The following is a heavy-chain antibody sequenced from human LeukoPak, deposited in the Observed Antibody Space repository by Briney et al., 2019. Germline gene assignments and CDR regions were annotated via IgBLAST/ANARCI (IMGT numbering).Heavy chain of an antibody. CDR2: IIPIFGTA. D-gene: IGHD3-9*01. V-gene: IGHV1-69*13. CDR3: ARDSPPGSASDDILTGYQPPRDYGMDV. CDR1: GGTFSSYA. J-gene: IGHJ6*04. Sequence: SVKVSCKASGGTFSSYAISWVRQAPGQGLEWMGGIIPIFGTANYAQKFQGRATITADESTSTAYMELSSLRSEDTAVYYCARDSPPGSASDDILTGYQPPRDYGMDVWGKGTTVTVSS.